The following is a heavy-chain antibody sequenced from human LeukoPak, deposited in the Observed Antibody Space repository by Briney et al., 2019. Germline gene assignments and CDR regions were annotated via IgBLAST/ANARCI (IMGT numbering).Heavy chain of an antibody. J-gene: IGHJ3*02. CDR1: GYTFTSYG. D-gene: IGHD2-2*01. Sequence: VASVKVSCKASGYTFTSYGISWVRQAPGQGLEWMRCISAYNGNTNYAQKLQGRVTMTTDTSTSTAYMELRSLRSDDTAVYYCARASLGYCSSTSCYLHHDAFDIWGQGTMVTVSS. CDR2: ISAYNGNT. V-gene: IGHV1-18*01. CDR3: ARASLGYCSSTSCYLHHDAFDI.